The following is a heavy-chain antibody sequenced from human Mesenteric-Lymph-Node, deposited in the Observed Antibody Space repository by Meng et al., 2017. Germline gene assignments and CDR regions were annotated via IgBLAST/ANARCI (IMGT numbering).Heavy chain of an antibody. CDR3: ARGGNFDP. CDR2: ISTNTGTP. D-gene: IGHD2/OR15-2a*01. V-gene: IGHV7-4-1*02. Sequence: QGRLVQTGSEVKKPGASVKVSCKASGYTFSTYTINWVRQAHGRGLEWMGWISTNTGTPTYTQGFTGRFVFSLDTSVSTAYLQISSLKAEDTAVYYCARGGNFDPWGQGTLVTVSS. CDR1: GYTFSTYT. J-gene: IGHJ5*02.